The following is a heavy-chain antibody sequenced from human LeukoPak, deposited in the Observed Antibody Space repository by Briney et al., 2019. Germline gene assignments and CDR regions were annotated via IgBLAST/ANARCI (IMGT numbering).Heavy chain of an antibody. CDR3: ASPSKLVISRGGFDI. Sequence: SETLSLTCTVSGGSSSDTTYYWARIRQPPGKGLEWIGSIYFSETTYNPSLKSRITISADTSKKHFSLKLSSVTAADTAVYYCASPSKLVISRGGFDIWGQGTMVTVSA. CDR2: IYFSETT. CDR1: GGSSSDTTYY. V-gene: IGHV4-39*02. D-gene: IGHD3-22*01. J-gene: IGHJ3*02.